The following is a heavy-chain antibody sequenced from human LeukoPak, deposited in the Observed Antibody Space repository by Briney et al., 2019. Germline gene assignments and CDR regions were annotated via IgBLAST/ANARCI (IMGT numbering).Heavy chain of an antibody. CDR2: IYSSGST. V-gene: IGHV4-61*02. CDR3: ARSLPTIFGHFDL. D-gene: IGHD3-9*01. Sequence: SETLSLTCTVSGGSIDTTNYYWSWIRQPAGKGLKWIGRIYSSGSTNYNPSLKSRVTISVDTSKNQFSLKMSSVTAADTAVYYCARSLPTIFGHFDLWGRGTLVTVSS. J-gene: IGHJ2*01. CDR1: GGSIDTTNYY.